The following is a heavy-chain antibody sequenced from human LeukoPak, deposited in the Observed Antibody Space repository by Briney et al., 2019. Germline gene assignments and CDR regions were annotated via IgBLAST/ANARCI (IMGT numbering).Heavy chain of an antibody. CDR2: IYSGGST. V-gene: IGHV3-53*01. Sequence: GGSLRLSCAASGFTVSSNHMSWVRQAPGKGLEWVSVIYSGGSTYYADSVKGRSTISRDNSKNTLYLQMNSLRAEDTAVYYCASSYCSSTSCYLGFDYWGQGTLVTVSS. CDR1: GFTVSSNH. CDR3: ASSYCSSTSCYLGFDY. D-gene: IGHD2-2*01. J-gene: IGHJ4*02.